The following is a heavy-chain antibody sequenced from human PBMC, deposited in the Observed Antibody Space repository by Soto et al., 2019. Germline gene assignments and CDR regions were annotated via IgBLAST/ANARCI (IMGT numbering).Heavy chain of an antibody. CDR2: IKQDGSEK. V-gene: IGHV3-7*03. CDR1: GFTFSAYR. D-gene: IGHD4-17*01. Sequence: EVQLVESGGGLVQPGGSLRLSCVASGFTFSAYRMSWVRQAPGKGLEWVANIKQDGSEKKYVDSVKGRFTISRDNAKNSHYLQTNSLRAEDTAVYYCARGAVTFDYWGQGTLVTASS. J-gene: IGHJ4*02. CDR3: ARGAVTFDY.